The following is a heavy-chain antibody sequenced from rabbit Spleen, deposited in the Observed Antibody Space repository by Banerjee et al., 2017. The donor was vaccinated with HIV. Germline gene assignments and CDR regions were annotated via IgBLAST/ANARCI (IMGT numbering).Heavy chain of an antibody. CDR2: MYAGSSGTT. CDR3: ARFVSGEVTYFNF. J-gene: IGHJ4*01. Sequence: QEQLEESGGDLVQPEGSLTLTCTASGFSFSSGFLIAWVRQAPGKGLEWIACMYAGSSGTTYYASWAKGRFTISTTSSTTVTLQMTSLTAADTATYFCARFVSGEVTYFNFWGPGTLVTVS. CDR1: GFSFSSGFL. D-gene: IGHD1-1*01. V-gene: IGHV1S45*01.